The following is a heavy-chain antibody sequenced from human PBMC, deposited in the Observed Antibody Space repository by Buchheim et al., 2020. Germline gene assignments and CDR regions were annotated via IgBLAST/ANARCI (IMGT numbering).Heavy chain of an antibody. D-gene: IGHD2-2*01. CDR1: GGSFSGYY. CDR3: ARKGLVVVPAAFVRWFDP. Sequence: QVQLQQWGAGLLKPLETLSLTCAVYGGSFSGYYWSWIRQPPGKGLEWIGEINHSGSTNYNPSLKSRVTISVDTHKNQFSLKMSSVTAADTAVYYCARKGLVVVPAAFVRWFDPWGQGTL. CDR2: INHSGST. V-gene: IGHV4-34*01. J-gene: IGHJ5*02.